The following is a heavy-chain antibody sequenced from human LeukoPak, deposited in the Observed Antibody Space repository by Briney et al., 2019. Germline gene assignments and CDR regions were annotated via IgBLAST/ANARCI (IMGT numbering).Heavy chain of an antibody. CDR2: IWYDGSNK. CDR1: GFTFSSYG. D-gene: IGHD3-22*01. V-gene: IGHV3-33*01. Sequence: GRSLRLSCAASGFTFSSYGMHWVRQAPGKGLEWVAVIWYDGSNKYYADSVKGRFTIPRDNSKNTLYLQMNSLRAEDTAVYYCAGSYYYDSSHTVDYWGQGTLVTVSS. CDR3: AGSYYYDSSHTVDY. J-gene: IGHJ4*02.